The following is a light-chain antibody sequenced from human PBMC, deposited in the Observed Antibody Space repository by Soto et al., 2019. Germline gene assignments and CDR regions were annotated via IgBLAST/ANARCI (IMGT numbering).Light chain of an antibody. CDR1: RSDVGGYKY. CDR3: SSYTSSSSLV. Sequence: QSALTQPASVSGSPVQSITISCTGTRSDVGGYKYVSWYQQHPGKAPKLMIYAVDTRPSGVSYRFSGFKFGNTASLTISGLQAEDEADYYCSSYTSSSSLVFGGGTELTVL. CDR2: AVD. V-gene: IGLV2-14*01. J-gene: IGLJ3*02.